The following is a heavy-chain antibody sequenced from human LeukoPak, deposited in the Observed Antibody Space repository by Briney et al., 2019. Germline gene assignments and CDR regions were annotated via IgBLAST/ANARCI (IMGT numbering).Heavy chain of an antibody. Sequence: PSETLSLTCTVSGGSISSSSYYWGWIRQPPGKGLEWIGSIYYSGSTYYNPSLKSRVTISVDTSKNQFSLKLSSVTAADTAVYYCARVEYSSSFWVDYWGQGTLVTVSS. D-gene: IGHD6-6*01. J-gene: IGHJ4*02. CDR1: GGSISSSSYY. V-gene: IGHV4-39*07. CDR2: IYYSGST. CDR3: ARVEYSSSFWVDY.